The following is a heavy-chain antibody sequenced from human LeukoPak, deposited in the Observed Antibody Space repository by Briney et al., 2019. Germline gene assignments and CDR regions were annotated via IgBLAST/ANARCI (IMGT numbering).Heavy chain of an antibody. CDR2: ISYDGSNK. CDR3: ARGENFNTY. V-gene: IGHV3-30*04. CDR1: GFTFSSYA. Sequence: GGTLRLSCAASGFTFSSYAMHWVRQAPGKGLEWVAVISYDGSNKYYADSVKGRFTISRDNSKNSLYLQMNSLRAEDTAVYYCARGENFNTYWGRGTLVTVST. J-gene: IGHJ4*02.